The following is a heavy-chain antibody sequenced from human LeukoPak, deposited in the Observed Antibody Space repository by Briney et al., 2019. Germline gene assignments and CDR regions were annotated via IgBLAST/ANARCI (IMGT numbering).Heavy chain of an antibody. CDR1: GGTFSSYT. D-gene: IGHD6-6*01. V-gene: IGHV1-69*04. CDR3: ARDREYSSSYFSAPTENWFDP. J-gene: IGHJ5*02. Sequence: SVRVSCKASGGTFSSYTISWVRQAPGQGLEWMGRIIPILGIANYAQKFQGRVTITADKSTSTAYMELSSLRSEDTAVYYCARDREYSSSYFSAPTENWFDPWGQGTLVTVSS. CDR2: IIPILGIA.